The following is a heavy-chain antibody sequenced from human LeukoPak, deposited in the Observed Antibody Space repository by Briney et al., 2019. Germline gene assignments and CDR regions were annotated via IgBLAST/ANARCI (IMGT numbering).Heavy chain of an antibody. CDR2: ISYDGSNK. CDR3: ARDPRGYCSSTSCQLYYFDY. J-gene: IGHJ4*02. Sequence: GRSLRLSCAASGFTFSSYAMHWVRQAPGKGLEWVAVISYDGSNKYYADSVKGRFTISRDNSKNTLYLQMNSLRAEDTAVYYCARDPRGYCSSTSCQLYYFDYWGQGTLVTVSS. V-gene: IGHV3-30-3*01. CDR1: GFTFSSYA. D-gene: IGHD2-2*01.